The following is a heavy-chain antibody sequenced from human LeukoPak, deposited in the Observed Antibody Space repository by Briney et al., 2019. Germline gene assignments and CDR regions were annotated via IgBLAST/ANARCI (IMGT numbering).Heavy chain of an antibody. CDR1: GFTFSSYG. J-gene: IGHJ1*01. Sequence: GGSLRLSCAASGFTFSSYGMNWVRQAPGKGLEWVSSISSSSSYIYYADSVKGRFTISRDNAKNSLYLQMNSLRAEDTAVYYCARDVLRFLEWLPRGSFQHWGQGTLVTVSS. CDR3: ARDVLRFLEWLPRGSFQH. V-gene: IGHV3-21*01. CDR2: ISSSSSYI. D-gene: IGHD3-3*01.